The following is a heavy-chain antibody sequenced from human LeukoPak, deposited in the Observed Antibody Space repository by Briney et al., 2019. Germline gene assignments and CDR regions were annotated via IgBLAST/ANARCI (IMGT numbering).Heavy chain of an antibody. D-gene: IGHD2-2*01. J-gene: IGHJ4*02. CDR1: GFTFNNYA. V-gene: IGHV3-30-3*01. CDR2: ISSDGDRK. Sequence: PGRSLRLSCAASGFTFNNYAMHWVRQAPGKGLEWMAIISSDGDRKYYAASVKGRFTVSRDNSKNTLYVQMNSLRVEDTAVYNCAKEGWQYQLLQPFDYWGQGTLVTVSS. CDR3: AKEGWQYQLLQPFDY.